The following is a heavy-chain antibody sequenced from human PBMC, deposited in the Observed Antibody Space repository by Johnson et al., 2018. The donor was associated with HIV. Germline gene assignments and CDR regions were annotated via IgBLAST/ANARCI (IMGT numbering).Heavy chain of an antibody. CDR3: AKNQEVSREDAFDI. CDR2: INWNGGGT. Sequence: EVQLVESGGGVVRPGGSLRLSCAASGFTFDDYGMTWVRQPPGKGLEWVSGINWNGGGTGYADSVKGRFTISRDNAKNSLYLQMNSLRAEDTALYYCAKNQEVSREDAFDIWGQGTMVTVSS. V-gene: IGHV3-20*04. CDR1: GFTFDDYG. D-gene: IGHD3-3*02. J-gene: IGHJ3*02.